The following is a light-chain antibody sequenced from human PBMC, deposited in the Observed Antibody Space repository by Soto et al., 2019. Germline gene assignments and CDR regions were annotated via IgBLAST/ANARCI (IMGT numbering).Light chain of an antibody. J-gene: IGLJ3*02. Sequence: QSALTQPASVSRSPGQSITISCTGTSSDVGGYNYVSWYQQHPGKAPKLMIYEVSNRPSGVSNRFSGSKSGNTASLTISGLQAEDEAGYYCSSYTSSSTRVFGGGTKLTVL. CDR1: SSDVGGYNY. V-gene: IGLV2-14*01. CDR2: EVS. CDR3: SSYTSSSTRV.